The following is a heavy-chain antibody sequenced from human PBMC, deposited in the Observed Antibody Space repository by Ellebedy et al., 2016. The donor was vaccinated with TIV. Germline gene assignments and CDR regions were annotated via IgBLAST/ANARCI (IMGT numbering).Heavy chain of an antibody. CDR1: GYSFSNYY. CDR3: ARGRGYSFDVCDV. D-gene: IGHD5-18*01. J-gene: IGHJ3*01. CDR2: INPNDHTK. V-gene: IGHV1-46*01. Sequence: AASVKVSCKASGYSFSNYYMHWVRQAPGQGLEWMGIINPNDHTKYYTQNFQGRVTVTRDTSANTVYMELSSLRSEVTAVYYCARGRGYSFDVCDVWGQGTMVAVS.